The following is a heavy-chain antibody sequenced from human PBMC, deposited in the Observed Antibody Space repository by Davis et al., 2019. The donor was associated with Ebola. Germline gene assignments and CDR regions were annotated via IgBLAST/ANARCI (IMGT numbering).Heavy chain of an antibody. Sequence: ASVKVSCKASGYTFTSYGISWVRQAPGQGLEWMGWISAYNGNTNYAQKLQGRVTMTTDTSMSTAYMELRSLRSDDTAVYYCARDGAYYYDSSPNHDAFDIWGQGTMVTVSS. CDR1: GYTFTSYG. CDR2: ISAYNGNT. CDR3: ARDGAYYYDSSPNHDAFDI. V-gene: IGHV1-18*01. J-gene: IGHJ3*02. D-gene: IGHD3-22*01.